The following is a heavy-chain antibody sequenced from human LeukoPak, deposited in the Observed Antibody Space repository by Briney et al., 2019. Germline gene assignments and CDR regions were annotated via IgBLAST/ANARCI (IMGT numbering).Heavy chain of an antibody. CDR1: GGSISSYY. D-gene: IGHD1-26*01. V-gene: IGHV4-59*01. CDR3: ARDSLGFDP. J-gene: IGHJ5*02. CDR2: IYYSGST. Sequence: SETLSLTCTVSGGSISSYYWSWIRQPPGKGLEWIGYIYYSGSTNYNPSLKSRVTISVDTSKNQFSLKLSSVTAADTAVYYRARDSLGFDPWGQGTLVTVSS.